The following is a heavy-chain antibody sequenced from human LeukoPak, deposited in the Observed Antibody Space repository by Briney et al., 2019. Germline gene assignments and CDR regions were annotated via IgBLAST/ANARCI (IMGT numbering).Heavy chain of an antibody. CDR1: GGSFSGYY. D-gene: IGHD6-6*01. CDR2: IYYSGST. Sequence: SETLSLTCAVYGGSFSGYYWSWIRQPPGKGLEWIGYIYYSGSTNYNSSFKSRVTISIDTSKNQFSLRLSSVTAADTAVYYCAREGLRSIAARRGTRDYMDVWGKGTTVIVSS. CDR3: AREGLRSIAARRGTRDYMDV. J-gene: IGHJ6*03. V-gene: IGHV4-59*01.